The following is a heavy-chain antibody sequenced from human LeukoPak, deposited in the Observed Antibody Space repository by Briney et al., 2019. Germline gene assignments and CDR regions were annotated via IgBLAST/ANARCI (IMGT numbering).Heavy chain of an antibody. J-gene: IGHJ5*02. V-gene: IGHV3-33*01. CDR3: ARGWYYDILAGPQGADL. CDR2: IWYDGSDK. CDR1: GFTFSSYG. Sequence: PGRSLRLSCAASGFTFSSYGLHWVRQAPGKGLEWVAVIWYDGSDKYYADSVKGRFTISRDDSRHTLYLQMNSLRAEDSAVYYCARGWYYDILAGPQGADLWGQGTLVIVSS. D-gene: IGHD3-9*01.